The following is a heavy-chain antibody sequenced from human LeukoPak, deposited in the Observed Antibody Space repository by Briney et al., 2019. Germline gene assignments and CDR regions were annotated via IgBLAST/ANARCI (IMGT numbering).Heavy chain of an antibody. Sequence: GASVKVSCKASGYTFTDYYIHWVRQAPGQGLEWMAWMNPNSGGTSYAQKFQGRVTMTRDTSISTAYMELSRLRFDDTAVYYCARAFTPRGPCFDYWGQGTLVTVSS. V-gene: IGHV1-2*02. CDR1: GYTFTDYY. D-gene: IGHD5-12*01. CDR3: ARAFTPRGPCFDY. CDR2: MNPNSGGT. J-gene: IGHJ4*02.